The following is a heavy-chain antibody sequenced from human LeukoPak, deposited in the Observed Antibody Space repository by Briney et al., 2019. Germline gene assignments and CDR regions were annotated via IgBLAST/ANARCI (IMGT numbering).Heavy chain of an antibody. J-gene: IGHJ4*02. CDR2: ISSNGGAT. Sequence: GGSLRLSCSASGFTFSNFAMHWVRQAPGKGLEYVSTISSNGGATSYADSVKGRFTISRDNSKNTLYLQMSSLRPKDTAVYYCVKDPGYSSSWYFDYWGQGTLVPVSS. CDR1: GFTFSNFA. D-gene: IGHD6-13*01. V-gene: IGHV3-64D*06. CDR3: VKDPGYSSSWYFDY.